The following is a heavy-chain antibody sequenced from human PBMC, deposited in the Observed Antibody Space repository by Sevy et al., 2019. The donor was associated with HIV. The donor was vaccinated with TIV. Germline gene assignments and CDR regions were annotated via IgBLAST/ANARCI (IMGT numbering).Heavy chain of an antibody. J-gene: IGHJ4*02. CDR3: ARERQLVLDY. D-gene: IGHD6-13*01. V-gene: IGHV4-59*01. Sequence: SETLSLTCTVSGGSISSYYWSWIRQPPGKGLEWIGYIYYSGSTNYNPSLKSRVTISVDTSKNQFSLKLSSVTTADTAVYYCARERQLVLDYWGQGTVVTVS. CDR1: GGSISSYY. CDR2: IYYSGST.